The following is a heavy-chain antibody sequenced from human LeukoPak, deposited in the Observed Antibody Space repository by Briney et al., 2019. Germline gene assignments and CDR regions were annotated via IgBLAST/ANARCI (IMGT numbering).Heavy chain of an antibody. D-gene: IGHD6-19*01. CDR3: ARLDKSSGLGFDY. Sequence: SETLSLNCTVSGGSISSYYWSWIRQPPGKGLEWIGYIYYSGSTNYNPSLKSRVTISVDTSKNQFSLKLSSVTAADTAVYYCARLDKSSGLGFDYWGQGTLVTVSS. J-gene: IGHJ4*02. V-gene: IGHV4-59*01. CDR1: GGSISSYY. CDR2: IYYSGST.